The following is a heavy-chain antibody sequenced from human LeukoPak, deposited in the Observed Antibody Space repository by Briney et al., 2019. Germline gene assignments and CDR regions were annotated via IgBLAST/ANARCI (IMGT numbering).Heavy chain of an antibody. J-gene: IGHJ3*02. D-gene: IGHD6-19*01. CDR1: GGSISNTDH. Sequence: SGTLSLTCAVSGGSISNTDHWNWVRQPPGTGLEWIGEMYHDGYTNYNPSLKSRVTTSVDKSKNHFSLKLTSVTAADTAVYYCARSRGAVAGWSFDIWGQGTVVTVSS. CDR2: MYHDGYT. V-gene: IGHV4-4*02. CDR3: ARSRGAVAGWSFDI.